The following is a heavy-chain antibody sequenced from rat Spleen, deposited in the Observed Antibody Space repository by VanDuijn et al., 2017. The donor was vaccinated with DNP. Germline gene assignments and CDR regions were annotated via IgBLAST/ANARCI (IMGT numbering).Heavy chain of an antibody. CDR2: ISTGGGNT. D-gene: IGHD1-11*01. V-gene: IGHV5S23*01. CDR3: TTRGDGNDNWFAY. J-gene: IGHJ3*01. CDR1: GFTFSNYG. Sequence: EVQLVESGGGLVQPGRSLKLSCAASGFTFSNYGMAWVRQAPTKGLEWVASISTGGGNTYYRDSVKGRFTISRDNAKSTLYLQMNSLRSEDTATYYCTTRGDGNDNWFAYWGQGTLVTVSS.